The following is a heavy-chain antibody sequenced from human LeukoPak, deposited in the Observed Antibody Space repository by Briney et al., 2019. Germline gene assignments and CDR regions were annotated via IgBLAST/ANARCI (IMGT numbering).Heavy chain of an antibody. D-gene: IGHD3-10*01. Sequence: SETLSLTCTVSGGSITNFYWSWIRQPPGKGLECIGYIYYSGSTNYNPSLKSRVTISLHTSKNQFSLKLNSVTAADTAVYYCARGVPYGPSYEFFDYWGQGTLVTVSS. V-gene: IGHV4-59*01. CDR2: IYYSGST. J-gene: IGHJ4*02. CDR1: GGSITNFY. CDR3: ARGVPYGPSYEFFDY.